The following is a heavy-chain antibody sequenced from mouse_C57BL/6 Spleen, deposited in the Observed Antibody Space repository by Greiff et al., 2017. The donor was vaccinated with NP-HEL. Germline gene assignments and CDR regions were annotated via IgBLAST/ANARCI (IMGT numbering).Heavy chain of an antibody. V-gene: IGHV1-85*01. Sequence: VQLQQSGPELVKPGASVKLSCKASGYTFTSYDINWVKQRPGQGLEWIGWIYPRDGSTKYNEKFKGKATLTVDTSSSTAYMELHSLTSEDSAVYFCARSIYYDYSYAMDYWGQGTSVTVSS. CDR3: ARSIYYDYSYAMDY. CDR2: IYPRDGST. CDR1: GYTFTSYD. J-gene: IGHJ4*01. D-gene: IGHD2-4*01.